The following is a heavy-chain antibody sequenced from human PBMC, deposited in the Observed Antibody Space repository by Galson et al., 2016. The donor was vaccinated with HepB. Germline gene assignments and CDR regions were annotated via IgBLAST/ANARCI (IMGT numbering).Heavy chain of an antibody. CDR2: ISNSGVST. Sequence: SLRLSCAASGFTFTNYGMSWVRQAPGKGLEWVSSISNSGVSTFYADSVKGRFTISRDNSKNTLYLQMNSLRAEDTAVYYCARTLNTGTHWDFDLWGRGTLVTVSS. CDR3: ARTLNTGTHWDFDL. J-gene: IGHJ2*01. V-gene: IGHV3-23*01. D-gene: IGHD4-17*01. CDR1: GFTFTNYG.